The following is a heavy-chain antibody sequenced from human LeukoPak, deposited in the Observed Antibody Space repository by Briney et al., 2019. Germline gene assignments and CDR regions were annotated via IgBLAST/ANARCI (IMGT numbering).Heavy chain of an antibody. V-gene: IGHV3-23*01. CDR2: ISGSGVST. CDR3: AKESRYYYGSGSFSSQFDY. J-gene: IGHJ4*02. Sequence: GGSLRLSCAASGFTFSGYAMSWVRQAPGKGLEWVSTISGSGVSTYYADSVKGRFTSSRDNSKNTLYLQTNNLRAEDTAVYYCAKESRYYYGSGSFSSQFDYWGQGNLVTVSS. CDR1: GFTFSGYA. D-gene: IGHD3-10*01.